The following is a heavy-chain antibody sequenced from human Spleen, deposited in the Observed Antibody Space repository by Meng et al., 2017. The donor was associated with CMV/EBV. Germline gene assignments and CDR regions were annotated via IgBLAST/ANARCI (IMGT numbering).Heavy chain of an antibody. J-gene: IGHJ6*02. V-gene: IGHV3-21*01. CDR1: GFTFNTYS. CDR2: ISGSSIYI. CDR3: ARDDGSGNVYDFYFGMDV. Sequence: GGSLRLSCAASGFTFNTYSMNWVRQAPGKALEWVASISGSSIYIYYADSVKGRFTISRDSARNSVYLQMNSLTGEDTAIYYCARDDGSGNVYDFYFGMDVWGPGTTVTVSS. D-gene: IGHD3-10*01.